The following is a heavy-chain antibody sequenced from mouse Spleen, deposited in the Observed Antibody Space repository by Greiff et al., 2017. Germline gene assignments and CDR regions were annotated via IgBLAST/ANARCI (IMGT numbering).Heavy chain of an antibody. V-gene: IGHV5-9-1*01. CDR2: ISSGGSYT. Sequence: DVKLVESGGGLVKPGGSLKLSCAASGFTFSSYAMSWVRQTPEKRLEWVATISSGGSYTYYPDSVKGRFTISRDNAKNTLYLQMSSLRSEDTAMYYCARILRRDYYAMDYWGQGTSVTVSS. J-gene: IGHJ4*01. CDR1: GFTFSSYA. CDR3: ARILRRDYYAMDY. D-gene: IGHD1-2*01.